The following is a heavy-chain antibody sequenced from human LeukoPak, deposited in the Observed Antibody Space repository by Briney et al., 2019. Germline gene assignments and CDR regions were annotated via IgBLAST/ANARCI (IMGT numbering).Heavy chain of an antibody. CDR3: ARDRESESDSEGDY. D-gene: IGHD4-11*01. Sequence: GGSLRLSCSASGFTFSRFWMSWVRQAPGKGLEYVALIKQGGGEIYHMDSVKGRFTISRDDATNSLYLQMNSLRVEDTALYYCARDRESESDSEGDYWGQGTLVTVSS. CDR1: GFTFSRFW. CDR2: IKQGGGEI. J-gene: IGHJ4*02. V-gene: IGHV3-7*01.